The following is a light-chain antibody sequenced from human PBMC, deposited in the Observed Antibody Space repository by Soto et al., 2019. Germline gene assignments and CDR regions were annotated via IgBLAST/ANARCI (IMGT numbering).Light chain of an antibody. J-gene: IGKJ5*01. Sequence: EIVLTQSPATLAVSPGERVTLSCRASESVDINLAWYQQKPGQAPRLLIYSVSTRATGIPARFSGSGSGTEFTLTISSLQSEDFAVYYCQQYNNWSFGQGTRLEIK. CDR1: ESVDIN. CDR3: QQYNNWS. V-gene: IGKV3-15*01. CDR2: SVS.